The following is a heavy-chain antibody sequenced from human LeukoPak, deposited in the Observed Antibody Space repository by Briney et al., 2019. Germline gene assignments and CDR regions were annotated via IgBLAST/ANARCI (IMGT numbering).Heavy chain of an antibody. Sequence: TLSLTCTVSGGSISSGGYYWSWIRQHPGKGLEWMGYIYYSGRTYYNPSLESRVIISLDTSKNQFPLKLSSVTAADTAVYYCARRSSSSGYFDYWGQGTLVTVSS. D-gene: IGHD6-6*01. J-gene: IGHJ4*02. CDR1: GGSISSGGYY. CDR3: ARRSSSSGYFDY. CDR2: IYYSGRT. V-gene: IGHV4-31*03.